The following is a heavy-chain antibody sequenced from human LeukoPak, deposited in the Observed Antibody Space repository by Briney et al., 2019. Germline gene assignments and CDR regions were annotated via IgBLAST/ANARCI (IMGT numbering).Heavy chain of an antibody. Sequence: GRSLRLSCAGSGFTFSNYGIHWVRQAPGKGLEWMTSISYDGSLKYYADSVRGRFTISRDNSKNTLYLQMNSLRAEDTAVYYCAKDTVGYDFWSGYYTGWGQGTLVTVSS. V-gene: IGHV3-30*18. D-gene: IGHD3-3*01. CDR3: AKDTVGYDFWSGYYTG. J-gene: IGHJ4*02. CDR1: GFTFSNYG. CDR2: ISYDGSLK.